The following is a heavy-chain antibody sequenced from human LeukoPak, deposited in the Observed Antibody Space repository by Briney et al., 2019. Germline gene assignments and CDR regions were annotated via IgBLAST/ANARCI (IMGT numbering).Heavy chain of an antibody. V-gene: IGHV6-1*01. J-gene: IGHJ4*02. CDR2: TYYRSKLYN. D-gene: IGHD3-22*01. CDR3: ASLYDSSGYFDY. CDR1: GDSVSSNSAA. Sequence: SQTLSLTCAISGDSVSSNSAAWNWIRQSPSRGLEWLGRTYYRSKLYNDYAVSVKSRITINPDTSKNQFSLQLNSVTPEDTAVYYCASLYDSSGYFDYWGQGTLVTVSS.